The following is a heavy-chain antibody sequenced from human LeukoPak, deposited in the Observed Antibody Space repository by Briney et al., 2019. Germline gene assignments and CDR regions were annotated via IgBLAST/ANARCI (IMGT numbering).Heavy chain of an antibody. J-gene: IGHJ6*02. Sequence: ASVKVSCKASGYTFTDYYVHWVRQAPGQGLEWMGWINPNSGGTNYAQKFQGRVAMTRDTSISTAYMELSRLRSDDTAVYYCARYVLTYYYDTSGYLRYYGMDVWGQGTTVTVSS. CDR3: ARYVLTYYYDTSGYLRYYGMDV. D-gene: IGHD3-22*01. CDR1: GYTFTDYY. CDR2: INPNSGGT. V-gene: IGHV1-2*02.